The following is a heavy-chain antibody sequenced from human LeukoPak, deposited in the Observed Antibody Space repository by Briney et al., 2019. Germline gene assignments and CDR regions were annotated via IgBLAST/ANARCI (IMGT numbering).Heavy chain of an antibody. J-gene: IGHJ4*02. CDR3: ARAKSAGIVGAASFDY. V-gene: IGHV1-2*02. CDR1: GYTFTGYY. Sequence: ALVKVSCKASGYTFTGYYMHWVRQAPGQGLEWMGWINPNSGGTNYAQKFQGRVTMTRDTSISTAYMELSRLRSDDTAVYYCARAKSAGIVGAASFDYWGQGTLVTVSS. CDR2: INPNSGGT. D-gene: IGHD1-26*01.